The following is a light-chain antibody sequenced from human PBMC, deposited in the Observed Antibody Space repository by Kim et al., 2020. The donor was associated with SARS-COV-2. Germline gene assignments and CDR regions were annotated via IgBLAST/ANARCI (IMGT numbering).Light chain of an antibody. V-gene: IGKV3-20*01. CDR2: GAS. CDR3: QQYGSSPRT. Sequence: SPGERATLSCRASQSVTGSYLAWYQQKPGQAPRLLIFGASSRATGIPDRCSGSGSGTDFTLTISRLEPEDFAMYYCQQYGSSPRTFGQGTKVDIK. J-gene: IGKJ1*01. CDR1: QSVTGSY.